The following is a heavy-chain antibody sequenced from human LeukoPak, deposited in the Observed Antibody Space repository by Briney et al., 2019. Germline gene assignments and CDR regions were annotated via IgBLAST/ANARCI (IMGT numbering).Heavy chain of an antibody. V-gene: IGHV1-69*05. CDR1: GGTFSSYA. D-gene: IGHD4-17*01. CDR2: IIPIFGTA. CDR3: ARTVTSEGHFDY. Sequence: ASATVSCKASGGTFSSYAISWVRQAPGQGLEWVGGIIPIFGTANYAQKFQGRVTITTDESTSTAYMELSSLRSEDTAVYYCARTVTSEGHFDYWGQGTLVTVSS. J-gene: IGHJ4*02.